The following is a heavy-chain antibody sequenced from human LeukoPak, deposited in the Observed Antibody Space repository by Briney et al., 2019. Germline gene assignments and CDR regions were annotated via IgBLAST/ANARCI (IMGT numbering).Heavy chain of an antibody. D-gene: IGHD3-10*01. CDR1: GGSISSYY. V-gene: IGHV4-59*01. Sequence: KASETLSLTCTVSGGSISSYYWSWIRQPPGKGLEWIGYIYYSGSTNYNPSLKSRVTISVDTSKNQFSLKLSSVTAADTAVYYCARETSGIYGSGNYMDVWGKGTTVTISS. CDR3: ARETSGIYGSGNYMDV. CDR2: IYYSGST. J-gene: IGHJ6*03.